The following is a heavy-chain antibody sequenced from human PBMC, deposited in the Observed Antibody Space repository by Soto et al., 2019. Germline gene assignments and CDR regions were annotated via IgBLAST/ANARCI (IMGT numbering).Heavy chain of an antibody. CDR3: ARSRWGYYYGSGSPPTWFDP. J-gene: IGHJ5*02. V-gene: IGHV4-30-2*01. CDR2: IYHSGST. Sequence: SETLSLTCAVSGGSISSGGYSWSWIRQPPGKGLEWIGYIYHSGSTYYNPSLKSRVTISVDTSKNQFSLKLSSVTAADTAVYYCARSRWGYYYGSGSPPTWFDPWGQGTLVTVSS. D-gene: IGHD3-10*01. CDR1: GGSISSGGYS.